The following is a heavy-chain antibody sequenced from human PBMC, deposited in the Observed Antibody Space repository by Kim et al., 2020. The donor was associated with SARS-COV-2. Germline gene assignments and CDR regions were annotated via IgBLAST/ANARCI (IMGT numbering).Heavy chain of an antibody. CDR3: ARHSRGGY. J-gene: IGHJ4*02. V-gene: IGHV3-33*01. D-gene: IGHD3-10*01. Sequence: DGRNKYYEDSMEGRFSISRDNSRNTLYLQMSSLRVEDTAVYYCARHSRGGYWGQGTLVTVSS. CDR2: DGRNK.